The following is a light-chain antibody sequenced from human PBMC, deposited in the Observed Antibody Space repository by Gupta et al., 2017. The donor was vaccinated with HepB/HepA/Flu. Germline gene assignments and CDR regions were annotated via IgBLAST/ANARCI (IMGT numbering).Light chain of an antibody. Sequence: SVLTQPPSASATPGQRVVISCSGSSSNIGENYVYWYQQFPGTAPKVLIFRDTQRPSGVPDRFSGSKSGTSASLAISGLRTEDEANYYCASWDDSRSGAVFGGGTKVTVL. V-gene: IGLV1-47*01. CDR2: RDT. J-gene: IGLJ2*01. CDR1: SSNIGENY. CDR3: ASWDDSRSGAV.